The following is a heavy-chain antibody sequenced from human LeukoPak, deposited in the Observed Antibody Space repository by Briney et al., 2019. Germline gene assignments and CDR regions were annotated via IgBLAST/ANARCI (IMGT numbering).Heavy chain of an antibody. Sequence: PSETLSLTCAVYGGSFSGYYWSWIRQPPGKGLEWIGYIYYSGSTYYNPSLKSRVTISVDTSKNQFSLKLSSVTAADTAVYYCARDIVMASVDVWGQGTTVTVSS. J-gene: IGHJ6*02. CDR2: IYYSGST. CDR1: GGSFSGYY. CDR3: ARDIVMASVDV. V-gene: IGHV4-30-4*08. D-gene: IGHD2/OR15-2a*01.